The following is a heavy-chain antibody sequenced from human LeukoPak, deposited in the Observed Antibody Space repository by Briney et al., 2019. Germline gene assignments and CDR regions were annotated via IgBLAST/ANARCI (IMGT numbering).Heavy chain of an antibody. D-gene: IGHD5-24*01. CDR3: AKDEMATISAPYY. CDR2: IRYDGSNK. J-gene: IGHJ4*02. V-gene: IGHV3-30*02. CDR1: GFTFSSYG. Sequence: GGSLRLSCAASGFTFSSYGMHWVRQAPGKGLEWVAFIRYDGSNKYYADSVKGRFTVSRDNSMNTLYLQMNSLRAEDTAVYYCAKDEMATISAPYYWGQGTLVTVSS.